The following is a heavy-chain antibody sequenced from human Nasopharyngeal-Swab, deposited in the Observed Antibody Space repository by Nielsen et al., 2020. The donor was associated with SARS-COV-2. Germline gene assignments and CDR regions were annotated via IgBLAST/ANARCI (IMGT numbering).Heavy chain of an antibody. CDR3: ARGHYYGSGSYYSPSLYYGMDV. D-gene: IGHD3-10*01. Sequence: WIRQPPGKGLVWVSRINSDGSSTSYADSVKGRFTISRDNAKNTLYLQMNSLRAEDTAVYYCARGHYYGSGSYYSPSLYYGMDVWGQGTTVTVSS. CDR2: INSDGSST. V-gene: IGHV3-74*01. J-gene: IGHJ6*02.